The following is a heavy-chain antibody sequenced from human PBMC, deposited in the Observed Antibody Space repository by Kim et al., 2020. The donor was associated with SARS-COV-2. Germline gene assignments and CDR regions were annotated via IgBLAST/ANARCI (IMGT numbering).Heavy chain of an antibody. CDR3: ARDMGCSSTSCFAFDY. J-gene: IGHJ4*02. Sequence: SVKGRFTISRDNSKNTLYLQMSSLRAEDTAVYYCARDMGCSSTSCFAFDYWGQGTLVTVSS. V-gene: IGHV3-30*07. D-gene: IGHD2-2*01.